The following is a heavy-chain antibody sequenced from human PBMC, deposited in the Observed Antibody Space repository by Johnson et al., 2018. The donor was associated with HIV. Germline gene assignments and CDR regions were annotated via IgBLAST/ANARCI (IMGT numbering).Heavy chain of an antibody. CDR2: IYSGGST. CDR1: GFTVSSNY. J-gene: IGHJ3*02. CDR3: ARDPGNGGRPFDAFDI. D-gene: IGHD4-23*01. Sequence: VQLVESGGGVVQPGGSLRLSCAASGFTVSSNYMSWVRQAPGKGLEWVSVIYSGGSTYYADSVKGRFTISRDNSKNTVYLQIDSLRGEDTAVYYCARDPGNGGRPFDAFDIWGQGTMVTVSS. V-gene: IGHV3-66*02.